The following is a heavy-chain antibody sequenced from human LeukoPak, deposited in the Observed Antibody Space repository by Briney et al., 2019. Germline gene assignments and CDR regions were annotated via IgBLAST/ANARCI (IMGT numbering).Heavy chain of an antibody. D-gene: IGHD5-18*01. Sequence: SETLALICTVSGGSISRSSYYWSWIRQPPGKGLEWIGRIYYSGSTYYNPSLKSRVTISVDTSKNQFSLKLSSVTDADTAVYHCARQGGSAMVDFDYWGQGTLVTVSS. CDR2: IYYSGST. J-gene: IGHJ4*02. CDR3: ARQGGSAMVDFDY. CDR1: GGSISRSSYY. V-gene: IGHV4-39*01.